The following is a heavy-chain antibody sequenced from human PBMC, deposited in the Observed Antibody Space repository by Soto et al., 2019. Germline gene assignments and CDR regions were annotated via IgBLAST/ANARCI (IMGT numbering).Heavy chain of an antibody. Sequence: SETLSLTCTVSGGSISRGDYYWSWIRQPPGKGLEWIGYIYYSGSTYYNPSLKSRVTISVDTSKSQFSLKLSSVTAADTAVYYCARTSRFAYWGQGTLVTVSS. CDR2: IYYSGST. J-gene: IGHJ4*02. CDR1: GGSISRGDYY. V-gene: IGHV4-30-4*01. CDR3: ARTSRFAY. D-gene: IGHD6-6*01.